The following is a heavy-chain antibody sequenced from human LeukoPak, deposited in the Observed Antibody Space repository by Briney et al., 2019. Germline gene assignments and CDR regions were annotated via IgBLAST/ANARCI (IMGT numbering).Heavy chain of an antibody. CDR2: ISSSSSYI. V-gene: IGHV3-21*01. J-gene: IGHJ3*02. CDR3: ARDRSAATPDAFDI. Sequence: PGGSLRLSCAASGFTFSDFWMGWVRQAPGKGLEWVSSISSSSSYIYYADSVKGRFTISRDNAKNSLYLQMNSLRAEDTAVYYCARDRSAATPDAFDIWGQGTMVTVSS. CDR1: GFTFSDFW. D-gene: IGHD2-15*01.